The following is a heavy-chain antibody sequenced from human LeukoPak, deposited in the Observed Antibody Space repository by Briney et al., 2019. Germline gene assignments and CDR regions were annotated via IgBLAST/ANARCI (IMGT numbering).Heavy chain of an antibody. V-gene: IGHV4-30-4*01. J-gene: IGHJ4*02. CDR1: GGSISSGDYY. CDR3: ARVGIKDYGDYLVY. D-gene: IGHD4-17*01. Sequence: PSQTLSLTCTVSGGSISSGDYYWSWIRQPPGKGLEWIGYIYYSGSTYYNPSLKSRVTISVDTSKNQFSLKLSSVTAADTAVYYCARVGIKDYGDYLVYWGQGTLVTVSS. CDR2: IYYSGST.